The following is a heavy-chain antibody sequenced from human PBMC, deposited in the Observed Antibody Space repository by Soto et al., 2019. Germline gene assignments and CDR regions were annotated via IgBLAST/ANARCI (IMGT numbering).Heavy chain of an antibody. J-gene: IGHJ6*04. CDR1: GDSVSSNSAA. CDR2: TYYRSKWYN. CDR3: ARGGGHCSAGGCYPHYYYAKDV. V-gene: IGHV6-1*01. D-gene: IGHD2-15*01. Sequence: SQTLSLTCAISGDSVSSNSAAWNWIRQSPSRGLEWLGRTYYRSKWYNDYAVSVKSRITINPDTSKNQFSLQLNSVTTEDTAVYYCARGGGHCSAGGCYPHYYYAKDVGGKETTATAPQ.